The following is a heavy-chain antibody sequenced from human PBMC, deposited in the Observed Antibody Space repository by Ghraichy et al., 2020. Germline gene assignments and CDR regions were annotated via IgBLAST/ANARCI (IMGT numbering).Heavy chain of an antibody. V-gene: IGHV1-2*02. CDR3: AIVLSSSDDFEY. CDR2: VNAKSGGT. J-gene: IGHJ4*02. Sequence: ASVKVSCKASGYTFTDYYIHWVRQAPGQGLEWMGWVNAKSGGTKYVEKFQGRLTMTRDTSSTTADMELTGLRSDDTALYYCAIVLSSSDDFEYWGQGTLVTVSS. CDR1: GYTFTDYY. D-gene: IGHD3-22*01.